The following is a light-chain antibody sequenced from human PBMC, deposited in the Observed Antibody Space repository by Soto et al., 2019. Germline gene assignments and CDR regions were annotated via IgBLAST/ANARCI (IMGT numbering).Light chain of an antibody. J-gene: IGKJ1*01. Sequence: EIVFSQSPATLSLSPGERATLSCRASQSVSSYLAWYQQKPGQAPRLLIYDASNRATGIPARFSGSGSGTDFTLTISSLEPEDFAVYYCQQRSNWPPTFGQGTKVDIK. CDR3: QQRSNWPPT. V-gene: IGKV3-11*01. CDR2: DAS. CDR1: QSVSSY.